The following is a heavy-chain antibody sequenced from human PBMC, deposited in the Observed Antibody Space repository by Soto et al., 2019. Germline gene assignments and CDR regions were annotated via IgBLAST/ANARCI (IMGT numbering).Heavy chain of an antibody. D-gene: IGHD6-19*01. J-gene: IGHJ4*02. CDR2: IWSDGTTK. CDR3: VREPLGSGWAFDY. Sequence: QEQVVESGGGVVQPGRSLRLSCAASGFTLSSYAMHWVRQAPGKGLEWVAMIWSDGTTKYYADSVKGRFTISRDSSKKTWYLQMNSLRVDDTAVYYCVREPLGSGWAFDYWGQGTLVTVSS. CDR1: GFTLSSYA. V-gene: IGHV3-33*01.